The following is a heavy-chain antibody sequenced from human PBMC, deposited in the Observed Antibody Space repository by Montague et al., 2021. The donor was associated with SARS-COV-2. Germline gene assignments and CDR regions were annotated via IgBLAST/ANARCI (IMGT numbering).Heavy chain of an antibody. D-gene: IGHD2-8*01. CDR3: ARGEGVMVYVYGMDV. CDR1: GGSISSGGYY. J-gene: IGHJ6*02. V-gene: IGHV4-31*03. CDR2: IYYSGST. Sequence: TLSLTCTVSGGSISSGGYYWSWIRQHPGKGLEWIGYIYYSGSTNYNPSLKSRLTISVDTSKNQFSLKLSSATAADTAVYYCARGEGVMVYVYGMDVWGQGTTVTVSS.